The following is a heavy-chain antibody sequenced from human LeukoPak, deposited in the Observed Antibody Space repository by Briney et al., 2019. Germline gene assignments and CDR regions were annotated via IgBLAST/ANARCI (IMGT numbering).Heavy chain of an antibody. CDR2: ISAYNGNT. Sequence: ASVKVSCKASGYTFTSYGISWVRQAPGQGLEWMGWISAYNGNTNYAQKLQGRVTMTTDTSTSTAYMELRSLRSDDTAVYYCATDHGGRYCSGGSCYPTTDYWGQGTLVTVSS. CDR1: GYTFTSYG. J-gene: IGHJ4*02. V-gene: IGHV1-18*01. D-gene: IGHD2-15*01. CDR3: ATDHGGRYCSGGSCYPTTDY.